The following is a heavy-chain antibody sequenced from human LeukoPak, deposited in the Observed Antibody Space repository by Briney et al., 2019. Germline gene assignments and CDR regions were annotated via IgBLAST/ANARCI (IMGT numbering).Heavy chain of an antibody. CDR1: GFTFSNAW. CDR3: ARDQGGSRGDAFDI. D-gene: IGHD3-16*01. J-gene: IGHJ3*02. V-gene: IGHV3-15*01. Sequence: GGSLRLSCAASGFTFSNAWMSWVRQAPGKGLEWVGRIKSKTDGGTTDYAAPVKGRFTISRDDSKNTLYLQMNSLRAEDTAVYYCARDQGGSRGDAFDIWGQGTMVTVSS. CDR2: IKSKTDGGTT.